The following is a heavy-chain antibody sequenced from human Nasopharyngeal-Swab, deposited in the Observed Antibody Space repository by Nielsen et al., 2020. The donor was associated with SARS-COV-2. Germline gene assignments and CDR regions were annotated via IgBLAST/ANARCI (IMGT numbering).Heavy chain of an antibody. CDR2: IKQDGSEK. V-gene: IGHV3-7*01. CDR3: ALRRRGIGFGY. D-gene: IGHD6-13*01. J-gene: IGHJ4*02. Sequence: GESLKISCAASGFTFSSYWMSWVRQAPGKGLEWVANIKQDGSEKYYVDSVKGRFTISRDNAKNSLYLQMNSLRAEDTAVYYCALRRRGIGFGYWGQGTLVTVSS. CDR1: GFTFSSYW.